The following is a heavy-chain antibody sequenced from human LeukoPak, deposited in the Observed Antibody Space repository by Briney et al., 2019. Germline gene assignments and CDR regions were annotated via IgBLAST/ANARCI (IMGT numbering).Heavy chain of an antibody. V-gene: IGHV3-64D*09. J-gene: IGHJ4*02. CDR1: GFTFSDYA. D-gene: IGHD2-21*02. Sequence: GGSLRLSCSASGFTFSDYAMYWVRQAPGKGLGYVSAINYIGGSTYYADSVKGRFTISRDNSKNTLYLHMSSLRAEDTAVYYCARDSCGGDCYPYTFDYWGQGTLVTVSS. CDR3: ARDSCGGDCYPYTFDY. CDR2: INYIGGST.